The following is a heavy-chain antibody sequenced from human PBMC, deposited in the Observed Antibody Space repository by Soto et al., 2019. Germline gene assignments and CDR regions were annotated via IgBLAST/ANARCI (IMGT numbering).Heavy chain of an antibody. CDR1: GGSISSYY. Sequence: QVQLQESGPGLVKPSETLSLTCTVSGGSISSYYWSWIRQPPGKELEWIGDIYYRGCTNYNPSLKSRVTISVDTSKNQFSLTLSSVTAADTAMSFSARFNWYFDLWGRSTLISVSS. V-gene: IGHV4-59*01. CDR2: IYYRGCT. J-gene: IGHJ2*01. CDR3: ARFNWYFDL.